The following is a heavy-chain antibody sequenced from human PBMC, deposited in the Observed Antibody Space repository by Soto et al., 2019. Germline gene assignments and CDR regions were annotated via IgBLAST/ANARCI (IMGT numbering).Heavy chain of an antibody. D-gene: IGHD6-6*01. Sequence: EVQLVESGGGLVKPGGSLRLSCAASGFTFSSYSMNWVRQAPGKGLEWVSSISSSSSYIYYADSVKGRFTISRDNAKNSLYLQMNSLRAEDTAVYYCARGLTEYSSSSALDYWGQGTLVTVSS. CDR3: ARGLTEYSSSSALDY. CDR2: ISSSSSYI. J-gene: IGHJ4*02. V-gene: IGHV3-21*01. CDR1: GFTFSSYS.